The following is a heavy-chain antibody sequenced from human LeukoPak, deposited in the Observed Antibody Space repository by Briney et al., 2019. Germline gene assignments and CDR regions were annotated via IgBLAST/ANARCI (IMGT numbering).Heavy chain of an antibody. CDR1: GGSISSYY. Sequence: SETLSLTCTVSGGSISSYYWSWIRQPPGKGLEWIGYIYYSGSTNYNPSLKSRVTISVDTSKNQFFLKLSSVTAADTAVYYCARRGYYDSSGAFDYWGQGTLVTVSS. V-gene: IGHV4-59*08. J-gene: IGHJ4*02. CDR3: ARRGYYDSSGAFDY. CDR2: IYYSGST. D-gene: IGHD3-22*01.